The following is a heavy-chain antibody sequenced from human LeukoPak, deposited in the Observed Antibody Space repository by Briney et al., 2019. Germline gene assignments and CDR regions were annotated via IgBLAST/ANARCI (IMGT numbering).Heavy chain of an antibody. V-gene: IGHV1-2*02. J-gene: IGHJ4*02. D-gene: IGHD3-10*01. CDR2: INPNSGGT. CDR1: GYTFTSYA. Sequence: GASVKVSCKASGYTFTSYAMHWVRQAPGQGLEWMGWINPNSGGTNYAQKFQGRVTMTRDTSISTAYMELSRLRSDDTAVYYCARRGPRSYYYGSGSYAYWGQGTLVTVSS. CDR3: ARRGPRSYYYGSGSYAY.